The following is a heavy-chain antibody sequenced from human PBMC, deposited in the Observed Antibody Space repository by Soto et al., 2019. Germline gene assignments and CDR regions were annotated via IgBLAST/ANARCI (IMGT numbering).Heavy chain of an antibody. D-gene: IGHD2-8*01. CDR2: IKQDGSEK. Sequence: PGGSLRLSCAASGFTFSSYWMSWVRQAPGKGLEWAANIKQDGSEKYYVDSVKGRFTISRDNAKNSLYLQMNSLRAEDTAVYYCAREGAGYCTNGVCSDAFDIWGQGTMVTVSS. J-gene: IGHJ3*02. CDR3: AREGAGYCTNGVCSDAFDI. CDR1: GFTFSSYW. V-gene: IGHV3-7*01.